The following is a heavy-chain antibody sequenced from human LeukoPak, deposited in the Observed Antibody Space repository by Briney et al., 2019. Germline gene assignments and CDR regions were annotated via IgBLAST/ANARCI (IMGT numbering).Heavy chain of an antibody. V-gene: IGHV3-30*18. CDR3: AKAKEARDIVVVPAAISFLGY. CDR1: GFTFSSYG. J-gene: IGHJ4*02. D-gene: IGHD2-2*02. Sequence: PGRSLRLSCAASGFTFSSYGMHWVRQAPGKGLEWVAVISYDGSNKYYADSVKGRFTISRDNSKNTLYLQMNSLRAEDTAVYYCAKAKEARDIVVVPAAISFLGYWGQGTLVTVSS. CDR2: ISYDGSNK.